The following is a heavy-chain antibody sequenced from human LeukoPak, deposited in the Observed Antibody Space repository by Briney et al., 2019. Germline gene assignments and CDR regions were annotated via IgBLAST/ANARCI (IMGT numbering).Heavy chain of an antibody. D-gene: IGHD5-18*01. Sequence: PEGSLRLSCAASGFTFSDSYMSWVRQAPGKGLEWVANIKQDGSEKNYVDSVKGRFTISRDNAKNSLYLQMNSLRAEDTAVYYCARVKSGYSYGPHYYYYYYMDVWGKGTTVTVSS. CDR3: ARVKSGYSYGPHYYYYYYMDV. V-gene: IGHV3-7*04. CDR1: GFTFSDSY. J-gene: IGHJ6*03. CDR2: IKQDGSEK.